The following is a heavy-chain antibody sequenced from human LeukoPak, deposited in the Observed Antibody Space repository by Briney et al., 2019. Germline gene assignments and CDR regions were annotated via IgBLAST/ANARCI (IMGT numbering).Heavy chain of an antibody. J-gene: IGHJ4*02. D-gene: IGHD5-18*01. V-gene: IGHV3-23*01. CDR2: IIASGGST. CDR3: AKADGYSYGRYYFDY. CDR1: GSTFSSYA. Sequence: GGSLRLSCAASGSTFSSYAMNWVRQAPGKGLEWVSGIIASGGSTYYADSVKGRFTISRDNSKNTLYLQMNSLRAEDTAVYYCAKADGYSYGRYYFDYWGQGTLVTVSS.